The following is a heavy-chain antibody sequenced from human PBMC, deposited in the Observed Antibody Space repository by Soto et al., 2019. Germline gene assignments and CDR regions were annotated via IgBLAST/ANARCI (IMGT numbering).Heavy chain of an antibody. CDR1: GYTFTGYY. CDR2: INPNSGGT. D-gene: IGHD1-26*01. CDR3: ARHDPGHKKTGSYYGMDV. J-gene: IGHJ6*02. Sequence: ASVKVSCKASGYTFTGYYMHWVRQAPGQGLEWMGWINPNSGGTNYAQKFQGWVTMTRDTSISTAYMELSRLRSDDTAMYYCARHDPGHKKTGSYYGMDVWGQGTTVTVSS. V-gene: IGHV1-2*04.